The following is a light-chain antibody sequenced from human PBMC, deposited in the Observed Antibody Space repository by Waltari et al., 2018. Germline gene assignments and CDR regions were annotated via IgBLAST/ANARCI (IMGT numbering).Light chain of an antibody. J-gene: IGKJ4*01. CDR2: KAS. CDR1: ESISSC. V-gene: IGKV1-5*03. Sequence: DIQMTQSPSTLSASAGDRVTITCRASESISSCLAWYQQKPGKAPKLLIYKASTLETGVASRCRGSESGTEFTLTISSLQPDDFASYYCQQYKSFPLTFGGGTKVEI. CDR3: QQYKSFPLT.